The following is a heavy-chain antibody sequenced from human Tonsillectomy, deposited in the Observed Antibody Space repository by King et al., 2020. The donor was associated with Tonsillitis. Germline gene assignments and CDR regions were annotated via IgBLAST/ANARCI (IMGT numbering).Heavy chain of an antibody. CDR1: GGSLSDHY. D-gene: IGHD2-15*01. CDR3: ARGWAVATPFPY. Sequence: VQLQQWGAGLLKPSETLSLTCAVYGGSLSDHYWNWIRQAPGQGLEWIGETDHRGSTNYNPSLESRVTISVDTSKNQFSLNLTSVTAADTAVYYCARGWAVATPFPYWGQGTLVTVSS. CDR2: TDHRGST. V-gene: IGHV4-34*01. J-gene: IGHJ4*02.